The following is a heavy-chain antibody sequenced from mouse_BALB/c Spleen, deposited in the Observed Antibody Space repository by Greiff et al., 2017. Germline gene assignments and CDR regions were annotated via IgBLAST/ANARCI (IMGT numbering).Heavy chain of an antibody. J-gene: IGHJ3*01. D-gene: IGHD4-1*01. Sequence: EVKLVESGGGLVQPGGSRKLSCAASGFTFSSFGMHWVRQAPEKGLEWVAYISSGSSTIYYADTVKGRFTISRDNPKNTLFLQMTSLRSEDTAMYYCARSKLAWFAYWGQGTLVTVSA. CDR3: ARSKLAWFAY. V-gene: IGHV5-17*02. CDR2: ISSGSSTI. CDR1: GFTFSSFG.